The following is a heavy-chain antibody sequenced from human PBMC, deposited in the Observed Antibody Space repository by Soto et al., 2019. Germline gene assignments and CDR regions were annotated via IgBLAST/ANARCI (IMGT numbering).Heavy chain of an antibody. CDR2: IWYDGSNK. Sequence: GGSLRLSCAASGFIFNEYGMHWVRQAPGKGLEWVAVIWYDGSNKYYADSVKGRFTFSRDNSKNTMSLQMNSLRVEDTAIYYCARWGCSGSNCNLNQRIFDVWGQGTLVTVSS. CDR1: GFIFNEYG. J-gene: IGHJ4*02. V-gene: IGHV3-33*01. D-gene: IGHD2-15*01. CDR3: ARWGCSGSNCNLNQRIFDV.